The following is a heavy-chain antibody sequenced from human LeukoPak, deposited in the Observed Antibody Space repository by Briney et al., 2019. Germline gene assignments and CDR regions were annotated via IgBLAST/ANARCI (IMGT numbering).Heavy chain of an antibody. D-gene: IGHD2-2*01. V-gene: IGHV3-11*04. CDR2: ISSRSGSSI. CDR1: GFTFGDYY. Sequence: GGSLRLSCAASGFTFGDYYMTWIRQAPGKGLEWVSYISSRSGSSIYYGDSVKGRFTVSRDNSKNTLYLQMNSLRAEDTAVYYCAKPSERYCSSTSCYLWLDYWGQGTLVTVSS. J-gene: IGHJ4*02. CDR3: AKPSERYCSSTSCYLWLDY.